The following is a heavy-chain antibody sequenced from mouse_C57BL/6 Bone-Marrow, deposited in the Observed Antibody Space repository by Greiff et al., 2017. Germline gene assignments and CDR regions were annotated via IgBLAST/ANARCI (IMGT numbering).Heavy chain of an antibody. D-gene: IGHD2-4*01. J-gene: IGHJ4*01. Sequence: QVQLQQPGAELVKPGASVKLSCKASGYTFTNYWMHWVKQRPGQGLEWIGMMHPNGGSPDYNEKFKGGATLSVDKSSRTAYMELSSLTSEDSAVYYCARSYDYDDYTMDYWGQGTSVTVSS. V-gene: IGHV1-64*01. CDR1: GYTFTNYW. CDR3: ARSYDYDDYTMDY. CDR2: MHPNGGSP.